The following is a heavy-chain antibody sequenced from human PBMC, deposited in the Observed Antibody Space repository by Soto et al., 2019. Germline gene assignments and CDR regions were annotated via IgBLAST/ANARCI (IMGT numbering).Heavy chain of an antibody. CDR1: GFTFSDYY. CDR2: ISSSSSYT. Sequence: QVQLVESGGGLVKPGGSLRLSCAASGFTFSDYYMSWIRQAPGKGLEWVSYISSSSSYTNYADSVKGRFTISRDNAKNSLYLQMNSLRAEDTAVYYCARPSRGVVLDRDWYFDLWGRGTLVTVSS. D-gene: IGHD2-15*01. J-gene: IGHJ2*01. CDR3: ARPSRGVVLDRDWYFDL. V-gene: IGHV3-11*06.